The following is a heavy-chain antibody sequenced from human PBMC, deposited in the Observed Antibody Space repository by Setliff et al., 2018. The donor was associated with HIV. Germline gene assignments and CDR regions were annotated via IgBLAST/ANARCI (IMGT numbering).Heavy chain of an antibody. V-gene: IGHV3-21*01. J-gene: IGHJ3*01. CDR3: AREVLRGGDDAFGL. Sequence: GGSLRLSCSASGFLFNRYSLNWVRQAPGRGPEWVASISNSSRYYWVKARYGDSVRGRFTTSGDYAKNSVYLQMNSLRVEDSAVYYCAREVLRGGDDAFGLWGRGTVVTVSS. CDR2: ISNSSRYY. D-gene: IGHD3-10*01. CDR1: GFLFNRYS.